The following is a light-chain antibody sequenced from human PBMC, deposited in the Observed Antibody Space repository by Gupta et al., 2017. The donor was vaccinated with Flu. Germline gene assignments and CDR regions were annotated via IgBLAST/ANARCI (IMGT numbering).Light chain of an antibody. V-gene: IGKV1-39*01. Sequence: DIQMTHSPSSLSASVGDRVTITCRASQSIYRYLNWYQQKPGKAPKLLIYTASNLQSGVPSRFSGSASGTDFTLIISSLQPEDFATYYCQQSYYAPLTFAGGTKVEIK. J-gene: IGKJ4*01. CDR1: QSIYRY. CDR2: TAS. CDR3: QQSYYAPLT.